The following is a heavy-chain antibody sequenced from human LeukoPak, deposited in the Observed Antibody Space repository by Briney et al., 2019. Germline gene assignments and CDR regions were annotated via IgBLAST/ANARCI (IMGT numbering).Heavy chain of an antibody. J-gene: IGHJ5*02. CDR3: ASDLSGYYYGWFDP. CDR1: GGSISSYY. CDR2: IYTSGNT. Sequence: SETLSLTCTVSGGSISSYYWSWIRQPAGKGLEWVGRIYTSGNTNYNPSLKSRVTMSVDTSKNQFSLKLSSVTAADTAVYYCASDLSGYYYGWFDPWGQGTLVTVSS. D-gene: IGHD3-22*01. V-gene: IGHV4-4*07.